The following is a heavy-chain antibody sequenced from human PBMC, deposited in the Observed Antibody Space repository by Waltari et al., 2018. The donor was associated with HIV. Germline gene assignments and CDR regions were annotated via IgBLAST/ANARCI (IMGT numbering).Heavy chain of an antibody. D-gene: IGHD3-22*01. CDR3: ATPSYDSSGYDSAGSEVDY. CDR2: INPNSGGT. V-gene: IGHV1-2*02. Sequence: QVQLVQSGAEVKKPGASVKGSCKASGYTLNGYYIHWVRQAPGQGLEWLGWINPNSGGTNYAQNFQGRVTMTRDTSISTAYIELSRLRSDDTAVYYCATPSYDSSGYDSAGSEVDYWGQGTLVTVSS. J-gene: IGHJ4*02. CDR1: GYTLNGYY.